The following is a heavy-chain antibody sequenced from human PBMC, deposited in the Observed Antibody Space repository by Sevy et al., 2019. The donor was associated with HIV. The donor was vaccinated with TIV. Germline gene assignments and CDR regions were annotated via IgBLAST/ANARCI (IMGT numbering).Heavy chain of an antibody. CDR2: MSYDGSNK. D-gene: IGHD3-9*01. V-gene: IGHV3-30*04. Sequence: GGSLRLSCAASGFTFSIYVMHWVRQAPGKGLEWVAVMSYDGSNKDYADSVRGRFTISRDNSKNTLYLQMNSLRAEDTAVYYCARVPDDILTGYPPTYYFDYWGQGTLVTVSS. CDR3: ARVPDDILTGYPPTYYFDY. CDR1: GFTFSIYV. J-gene: IGHJ4*02.